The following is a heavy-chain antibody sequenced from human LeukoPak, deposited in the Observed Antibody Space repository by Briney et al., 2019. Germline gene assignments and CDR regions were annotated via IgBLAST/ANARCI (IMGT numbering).Heavy chain of an antibody. CDR3: LIFPGR. CDR1: GFSVINAW. V-gene: IGHV3-15*05. D-gene: IGHD3-3*01. Sequence: PGGSLRLSWAASGFSVINAWMSWVRQAPGQGLEWVGRIKSRADGGTTGYAAPVEGRFSISRDDSENTLYLQMNSLQIDDTALYYCLIFPGRWGQGTLVTVSS. CDR2: IKSRADGGTT. J-gene: IGHJ4*02.